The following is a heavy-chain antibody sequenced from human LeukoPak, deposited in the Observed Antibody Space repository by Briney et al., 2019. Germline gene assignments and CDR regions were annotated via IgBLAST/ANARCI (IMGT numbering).Heavy chain of an antibody. V-gene: IGHV3-11*06. J-gene: IGHJ4*02. Sequence: PGGSLRLSCAASGFSFSDYYMTWIRQAPGKGLEWVSYISSSSSYTNYADSVKGRFTISRGNAKNSLYLQMNSLRAEGTAVYYCARVTSGWYKDYWGQGTLVTVSS. CDR1: GFSFSDYY. D-gene: IGHD6-19*01. CDR2: ISSSSSYT. CDR3: ARVTSGWYKDY.